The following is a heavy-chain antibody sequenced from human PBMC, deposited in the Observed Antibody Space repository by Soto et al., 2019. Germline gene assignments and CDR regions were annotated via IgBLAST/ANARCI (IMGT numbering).Heavy chain of an antibody. J-gene: IGHJ3*02. V-gene: IGHV3-23*01. Sequence: GGSLRLSCAVSGFICSSYDMSWVRQAPGKGLAWVSTILVGGSTHYEDSVQGRFTISRDTSKNTVYLHMNSLTAGDTAVYYCAKATAIGGGAFEIYGQWTLVTVSS. CDR1: GFICSSYD. D-gene: IGHD3-3*01. CDR3: AKATAIGGGAFEI. CDR2: ILVGGST.